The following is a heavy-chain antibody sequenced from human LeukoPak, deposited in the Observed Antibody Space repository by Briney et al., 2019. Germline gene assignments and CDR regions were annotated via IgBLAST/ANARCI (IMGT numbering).Heavy chain of an antibody. D-gene: IGHD3-22*01. CDR2: INHSGST. Sequence: SETLSLTCTVSGGSISNYYWSWIRQPAGKGLEWIGEINHSGSTNYNPSLKSRVTISVDTSKNQFSLKLSSVTAADTAVYYCAGTLPDYDSSGYYHVYWGQGTLATVSS. CDR1: GGSISNYY. J-gene: IGHJ4*02. CDR3: AGTLPDYDSSGYYHVY. V-gene: IGHV4-34*01.